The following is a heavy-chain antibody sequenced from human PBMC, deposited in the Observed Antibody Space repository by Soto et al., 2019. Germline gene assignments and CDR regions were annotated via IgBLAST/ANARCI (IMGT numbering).Heavy chain of an antibody. V-gene: IGHV3-30*09. CDR2: VSPDGSNK. J-gene: IGHJ3*01. Sequence: QVRLVESGGGVVQPGTSLRLSCGGSQFNFYNFALHWVRQAPGRGLEWVAVVSPDGSNKDYADSVRGRFAASRDNSKKTASLHMDRLRVEDTALYFCAREWPCFSAACHATAFGGWGPGTVVIVSS. CDR1: QFNFYNFA. CDR3: AREWPCFSAACHATAFGG. D-gene: IGHD1-26*01.